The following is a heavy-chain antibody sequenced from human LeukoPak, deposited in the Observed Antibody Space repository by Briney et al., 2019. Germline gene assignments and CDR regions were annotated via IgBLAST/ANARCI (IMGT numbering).Heavy chain of an antibody. CDR1: GFVFSNYD. CDR3: ARDLNREDFDY. Sequence: GGSLRLSCAASGFVFSNYDMHWVRQAPGKGLEWVAIIWLDGSATYYGDSVKGRFTVSRDNSNNTLYLQTNSLRVEDTAVYYCARDLNREDFDYWGQGTLVAVSS. D-gene: IGHD1-14*01. CDR2: IWLDGSAT. V-gene: IGHV3-33*01. J-gene: IGHJ4*02.